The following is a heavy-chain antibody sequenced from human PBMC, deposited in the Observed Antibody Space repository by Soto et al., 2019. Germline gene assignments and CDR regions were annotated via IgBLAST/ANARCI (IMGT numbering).Heavy chain of an antibody. Sequence: GGSLRLSCTASGFTFGDYAMSWFRQAPGKGLEWVGFIRSKAYGGTTESPASVKGRFTISRDDYKSIAYLQMNSLKTEDTAVYSCTRGYYDDSIAGGQATLVTVSS. D-gene: IGHD3-22*01. J-gene: IGHJ4*02. CDR2: IRSKAYGGTT. CDR3: TRGYYDDSIA. CDR1: GFTFGDYA. V-gene: IGHV3-49*03.